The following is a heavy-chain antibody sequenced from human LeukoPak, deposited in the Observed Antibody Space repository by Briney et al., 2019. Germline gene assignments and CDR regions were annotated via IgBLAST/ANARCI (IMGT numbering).Heavy chain of an antibody. CDR3: ARGPAPQYGSGSSWFDP. V-gene: IGHV1-8*01. CDR1: GYTFSSYD. Sequence: ASVTVSCKASGYTFSSYDINWVRQATGQGLEWMGWMNPNSGNTGFAQKFQGRVTMTRNTSISTAYMGLSSLRSEDTAVYYCARGPAPQYGSGSSWFDPWGQETLVTVSS. J-gene: IGHJ5*02. CDR2: MNPNSGNT. D-gene: IGHD3-10*01.